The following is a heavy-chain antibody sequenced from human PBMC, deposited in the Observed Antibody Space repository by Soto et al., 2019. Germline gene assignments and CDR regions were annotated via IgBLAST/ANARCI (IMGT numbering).Heavy chain of an antibody. D-gene: IGHD3-9*01. CDR2: VYYSGST. CDR1: GGSVRGRSCY. Sequence: SQTLPLPCTVSGGSVRGRSCYWGWVRQPPGKGLEWIGSVYYSGSTYYNPSLESRVTISVDKSKNQFSLKLMSLSAADTAVYYCGGQEGLATIPYYLDFWVKGAPVTVSS. V-gene: IGHV4-39*01. CDR3: GGQEGLATIPYYLDF. J-gene: IGHJ4*02.